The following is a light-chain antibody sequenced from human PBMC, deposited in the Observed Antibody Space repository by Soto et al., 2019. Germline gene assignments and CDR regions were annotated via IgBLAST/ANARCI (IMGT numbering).Light chain of an antibody. V-gene: IGKV3-15*01. CDR2: GAS. Sequence: ETVMTQSPATLSLSPGERATLSCRASQSVSSKLVWYQQKPGQAPRFLIYGASTRATGIPARFRGSGSGTEFTLTIDSLQSEDSAVYYCQQYNYWPITFGQGTRLEI. CDR1: QSVSSK. CDR3: QQYNYWPIT. J-gene: IGKJ5*01.